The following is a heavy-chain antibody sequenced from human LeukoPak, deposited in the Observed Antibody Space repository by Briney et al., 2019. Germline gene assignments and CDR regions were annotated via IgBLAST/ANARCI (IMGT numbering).Heavy chain of an antibody. D-gene: IGHD2-21*02. V-gene: IGHV3-64*01. CDR1: GFTFSSYA. CDR2: ISSNEGST. CDR3: ARGGHRRSVVVTARTYFDY. J-gene: IGHJ4*02. Sequence: GGSLRLSCAASGFTFSSYAMHWVRQAPGKGLEYVSAISSNEGSTYYANSVKGRFTISRDNSRNTLYLQMGSLRAEDMAVYYCARGGHRRSVVVTARTYFDYWGQGTLVTVSS.